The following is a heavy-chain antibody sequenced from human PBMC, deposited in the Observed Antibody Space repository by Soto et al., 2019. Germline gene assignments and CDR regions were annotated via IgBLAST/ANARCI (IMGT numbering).Heavy chain of an antibody. V-gene: IGHV1-69*02. J-gene: IGHJ5*02. Sequence: SVKVSCKASGGTFSSYTISWVRQAPGQGLEWMGRIIPILGIANYAQKFQGRVTITADKSTSTAYMELSSLRSEDTAVYYCATRLRYNLFDPWGQGTLVTGSS. D-gene: IGHD1-20*01. CDR2: IIPILGIA. CDR3: ATRLRYNLFDP. CDR1: GGTFSSYT.